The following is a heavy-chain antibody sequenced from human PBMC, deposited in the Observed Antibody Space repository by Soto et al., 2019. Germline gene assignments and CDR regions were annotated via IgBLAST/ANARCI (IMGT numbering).Heavy chain of an antibody. Sequence: QVQLVESGGGVVQPGRSLRLSCAASGFTFSSYAMHWVRQAPGKGLEWVAVISYDGSNKYYADSVKGRFTISRDNSKNTLYLQMNSLRAEDTAVYYCARRSRGSDAFDIWGQGPMVTVSS. J-gene: IGHJ3*02. V-gene: IGHV3-30-3*01. CDR2: ISYDGSNK. D-gene: IGHD5-12*01. CDR1: GFTFSSYA. CDR3: ARRSRGSDAFDI.